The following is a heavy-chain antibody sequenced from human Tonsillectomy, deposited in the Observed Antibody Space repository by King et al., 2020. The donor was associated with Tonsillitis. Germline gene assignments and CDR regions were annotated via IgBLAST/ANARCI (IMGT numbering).Heavy chain of an antibody. CDR3: AKDVAVAGGVLYFDY. J-gene: IGHJ4*02. Sequence: VQLVESGGGLVQPGGSLRLSCAASGFTFSSYAMSWVRQAPGKGLDWGSAMSGVGGSTDDPDSVKGRFTISRDNSQKTLHLQMNSLRAEDTAVYYCAKDVAVAGGVLYFDYWGQGTLVTVSS. V-gene: IGHV3-23*04. D-gene: IGHD6-19*01. CDR1: GFTFSSYA. CDR2: MSGVGGST.